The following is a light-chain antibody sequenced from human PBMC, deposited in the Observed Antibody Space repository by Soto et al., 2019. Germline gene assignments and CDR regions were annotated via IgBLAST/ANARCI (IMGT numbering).Light chain of an antibody. CDR2: DVN. V-gene: IGLV2-14*01. CDR3: SSYTSSSAPFYV. CDR1: SSDVGGYNY. J-gene: IGLJ1*01. Sequence: SVLAQPASVSGSPGQSITISCTGTSSDVGGYNYVSWYQQHPGKAPQLMIYDVNNRPSGVSNRFSGSKSGNTASLTISGLQAEDEADYYCSSYTSSSAPFYVFGSVTK.